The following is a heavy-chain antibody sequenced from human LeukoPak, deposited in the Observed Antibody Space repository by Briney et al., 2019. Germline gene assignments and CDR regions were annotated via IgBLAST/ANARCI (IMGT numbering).Heavy chain of an antibody. J-gene: IGHJ4*02. D-gene: IGHD3-22*01. CDR2: INHDGSST. V-gene: IGHV3-74*01. Sequence: PGGSLRLSCATSGFTFSTFWMHWVRQAPGKGLEWVSRINHDGSSTNYADSVKGRFTISRDNAKNTLYLQMNSLRAEDTAVYYCVRDWGYDSSGYWQKYFGTWGQGTLVTVSS. CDR3: VRDWGYDSSGYWQKYFGT. CDR1: GFTFSTFW.